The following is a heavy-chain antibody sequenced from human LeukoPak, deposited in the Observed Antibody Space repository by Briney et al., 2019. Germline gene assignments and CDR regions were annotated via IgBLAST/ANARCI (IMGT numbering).Heavy chain of an antibody. CDR2: ISGSGGST. CDR3: AKDVTAYCGGDCYSHDY. J-gene: IGHJ4*02. V-gene: IGHV3-23*01. D-gene: IGHD2-21*02. Sequence: GGSLRLSCAASGFTFSSYGMSWVRQAPGKGLEWVSAISGSGGSTYYADSVKGRFTISRDNSKNTLYLQMNSLRAEDTAVYYCAKDVTAYCGGDCYSHDYWGQGTLVTVSS. CDR1: GFTFSSYG.